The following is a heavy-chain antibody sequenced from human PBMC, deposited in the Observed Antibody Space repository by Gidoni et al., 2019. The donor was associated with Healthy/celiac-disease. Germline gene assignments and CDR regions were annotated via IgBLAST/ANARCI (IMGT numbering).Heavy chain of an antibody. Sequence: QVQLVESGGGVVQPGRSLRLSCAACGFTFSSYAMHWVRQAPGKGLEWVAVISYDGSNKYYANSVKGRFTISRDNSKNTLYLQMNSLRAEDTAVYYCAREKSHYGDYEFDYWGQGTLVTVSS. CDR2: ISYDGSNK. D-gene: IGHD4-17*01. CDR1: GFTFSSYA. V-gene: IGHV3-30-3*01. CDR3: AREKSHYGDYEFDY. J-gene: IGHJ4*02.